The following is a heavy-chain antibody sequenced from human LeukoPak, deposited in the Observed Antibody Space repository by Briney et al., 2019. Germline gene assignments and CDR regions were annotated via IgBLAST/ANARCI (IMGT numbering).Heavy chain of an antibody. J-gene: IGHJ4*02. CDR2: ISSSSSTI. CDR1: GFTFSSYS. CDR3: ARGSTAGDY. Sequence: GGSLRLSCAASGFTFSSYSMNWVRQAPGKGMEWVSYISSSSSTIYYADSVKGRFTISRDNAKNSLYLQMNSLRAEDTAVYYCARGSTAGDYWGQGTLVTVSS. V-gene: IGHV3-48*01. D-gene: IGHD5/OR15-5a*01.